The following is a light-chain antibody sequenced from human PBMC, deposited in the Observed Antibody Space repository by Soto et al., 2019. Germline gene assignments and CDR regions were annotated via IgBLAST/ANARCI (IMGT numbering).Light chain of an antibody. CDR1: SSDVGGYNY. CDR2: DVS. V-gene: IGLV2-14*01. J-gene: IGLJ3*02. Sequence: QSALTQPASVSGSPGQSITISCTGTSSDVGGYNYVSWYQQHPGKAPKPMIYDVSNRPSGVSTRFSGSKSCNTASLTISGLQAEDEADYYCSSFTSSSTLVFGGGAQLTVL. CDR3: SSFTSSSTLV.